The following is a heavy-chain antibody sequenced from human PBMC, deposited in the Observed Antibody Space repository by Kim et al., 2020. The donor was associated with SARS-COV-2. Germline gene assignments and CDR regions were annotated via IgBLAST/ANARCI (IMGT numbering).Heavy chain of an antibody. V-gene: IGHV3-30*04. D-gene: IGHD1-1*01. Sequence: GGSLRLSCAASGFTFNVYAMHWVRQAPGKGLEWVAAISFDSTNKYYADSVKGRFTISRDNSQNTLYLQMNSLRTEDTALYYCASPGNRWPTNYYFDYWGQGTLVTVSS. CDR3: ASPGNRWPTNYYFDY. CDR1: GFTFNVYA. J-gene: IGHJ4*02. CDR2: ISFDSTNK.